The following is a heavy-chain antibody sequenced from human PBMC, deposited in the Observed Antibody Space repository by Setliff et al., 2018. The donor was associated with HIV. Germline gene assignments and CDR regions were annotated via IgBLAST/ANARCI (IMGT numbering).Heavy chain of an antibody. J-gene: IGHJ6*02. CDR3: AREYYYYYGMDV. CDR2: IYTSGST. CDR1: GGSISSGSYY. V-gene: IGHV4-61*02. Sequence: LSLTCTVSGGSISSGSYYWNWIRQPAGKGLEWIGRIYTSGSTNYNPSLKSRVTISVDTSKNQFSLKLSSVTAADTAVYYCAREYYYYYGMDVWGQGTTVTVSS.